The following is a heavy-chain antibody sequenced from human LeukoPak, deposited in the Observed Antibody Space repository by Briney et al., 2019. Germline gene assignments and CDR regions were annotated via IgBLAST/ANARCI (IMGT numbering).Heavy chain of an antibody. J-gene: IGHJ4*02. V-gene: IGHV1-18*01. Sequence: ASVKVSCKASGYTFTNYGISWVRQAPGQGLEWMGWISAYNGNTNYAQKLQGRVTMTTDTSTSTAYMELRSLRSDDTAVYYCARGIEYSSSWYYFDYWGQGTLVTVSS. D-gene: IGHD6-13*01. CDR3: ARGIEYSSSWYYFDY. CDR2: ISAYNGNT. CDR1: GYTFTNYG.